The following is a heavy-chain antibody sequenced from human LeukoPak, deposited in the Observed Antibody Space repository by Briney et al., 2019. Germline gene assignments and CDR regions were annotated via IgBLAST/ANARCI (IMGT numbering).Heavy chain of an antibody. Sequence: SVKVSCKASGGTFSSYAISWVRQAPGQGLEWMGGIIPIFGTANYAQKLQGRVTMTTDTSTSTAYMELRSLRSDDTAVYYCARAAGNYYDILTGMYYFDYWGQGTLVTVSS. CDR1: GGTFSSYA. CDR2: IIPIFGTA. V-gene: IGHV1-69*05. CDR3: ARAAGNYYDILTGMYYFDY. D-gene: IGHD3-9*01. J-gene: IGHJ4*02.